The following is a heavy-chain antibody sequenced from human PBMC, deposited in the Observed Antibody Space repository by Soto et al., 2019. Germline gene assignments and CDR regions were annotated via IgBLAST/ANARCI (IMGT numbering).Heavy chain of an antibody. V-gene: IGHV1-18*01. J-gene: IGHJ6*03. Sequence: ASVKVSCKASGYTFTSYGISWVRQAPGQGLEWMGWISAYNGNTNYAQKLQGRVTMTTDTSTSTAYMELRSLRSDDTAVYYCARDNRPGVRYFDWFAGYYYMDVWGKGTTVTVSS. CDR3: ARDNRPGVRYFDWFAGYYYMDV. CDR1: GYTFTSYG. CDR2: ISAYNGNT. D-gene: IGHD3-9*01.